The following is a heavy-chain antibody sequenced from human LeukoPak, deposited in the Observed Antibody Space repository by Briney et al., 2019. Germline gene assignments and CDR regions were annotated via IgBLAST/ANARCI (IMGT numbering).Heavy chain of an antibody. CDR3: ARDGYKTYGMDV. D-gene: IGHD5-24*01. CDR1: GFTFSRHW. J-gene: IGHJ6*02. CDR2: ISSNSNLI. V-gene: IGHV3-48*02. Sequence: GGSLRLSCVASGFTFSRHWMSWVRQAPGKGLEWVSYISSNSNLIYYADSVRGRFTISRDNAKNSLYLQMNSLRDEATAVYYCARDGYKTYGMDVWGQGTTVTVSS.